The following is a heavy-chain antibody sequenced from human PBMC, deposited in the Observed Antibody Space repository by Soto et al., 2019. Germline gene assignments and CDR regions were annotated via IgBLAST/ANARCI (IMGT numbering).Heavy chain of an antibody. Sequence: ASVKVSCKVSGYTLTELSMHWVRQAPGKGLEWMGGFDPEDSERMYAQKFQGRVSMTEDTSTDTAYMELSSLRSEDTAVYYCATRRVGYNYAMDVWGQGTTVTVSS. CDR1: GYTLTELS. J-gene: IGHJ6*02. CDR2: FDPEDSER. CDR3: ATRRVGYNYAMDV. V-gene: IGHV1-24*01.